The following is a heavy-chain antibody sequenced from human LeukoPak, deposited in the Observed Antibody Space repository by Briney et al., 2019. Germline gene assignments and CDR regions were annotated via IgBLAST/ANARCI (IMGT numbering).Heavy chain of an antibody. CDR2: IIPILGSA. CDR1: GGTFSSYA. J-gene: IGHJ4*02. CDR3: VHYPFLNGAVAGTFD. Sequence: ASVKVSCKASGGTFSSYAISWVRQAPGQGLEWMGRIIPILGSANYAQKFQGRVTITADKSTSTAYMELSSLKSEDTAVYYCVHYPFLNGAVAGTFDWGQGTLVTVSS. V-gene: IGHV1-69*04. D-gene: IGHD6-19*01.